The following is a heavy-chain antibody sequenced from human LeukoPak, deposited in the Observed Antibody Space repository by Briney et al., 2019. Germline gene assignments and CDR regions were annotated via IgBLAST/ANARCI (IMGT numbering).Heavy chain of an antibody. V-gene: IGHV3-23*01. CDR3: VKDLSLYHLRYFDWPYGGAFDY. CDR2: ISGSGGST. J-gene: IGHJ4*02. Sequence: GGSLRLSCAASGFTFSSYAMSWVRQAPGKGLEWVSAISGSGGSTYYADSVKGRLTISRDNSKNTLYLQMNSLRAEDTAVYYCVKDLSLYHLRYFDWPYGGAFDYCGQGTLVTVSS. CDR1: GFTFSSYA. D-gene: IGHD3-9*01.